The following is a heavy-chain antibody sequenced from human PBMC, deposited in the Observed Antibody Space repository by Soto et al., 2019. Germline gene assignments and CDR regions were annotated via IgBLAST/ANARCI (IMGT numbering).Heavy chain of an antibody. D-gene: IGHD6-19*01. J-gene: IGHJ4*02. CDR3: ARAAGYSSGWYPDY. CDR2: ISSSSSYI. Sequence: EVQLVESGGGLVKPGGSLRLSCAASGFTFSSYSMNWVRQAPGKGLEWVSSISSSSSYIYYADSVKGRFTISRDNAKNSLYWQMNSLKAEDTAVYYCARAAGYSSGWYPDYWGQGTLVTGSS. V-gene: IGHV3-21*01. CDR1: GFTFSSYS.